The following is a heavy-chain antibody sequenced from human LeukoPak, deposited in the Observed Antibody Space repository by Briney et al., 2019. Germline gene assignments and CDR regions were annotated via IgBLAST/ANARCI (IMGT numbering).Heavy chain of an antibody. CDR3: ARGDPLMYYYYYGMDV. CDR1: GYTFTSYD. CDR2: MKPNSGNT. Sequence: AASVKVSCKASGYTFTSYDINWVRQATGQGLEWMGWMKPNSGNTGYAQKFQGRVTMTRNTSISTAYMELSSLRSEDTAVYYCARGDPLMYYYYYGMDVWGQGTTVTVSS. D-gene: IGHD2-8*01. J-gene: IGHJ6*02. V-gene: IGHV1-8*01.